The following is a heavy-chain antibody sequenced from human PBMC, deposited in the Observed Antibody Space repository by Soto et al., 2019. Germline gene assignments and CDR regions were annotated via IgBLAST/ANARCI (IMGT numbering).Heavy chain of an antibody. CDR2: ISYDGSNK. V-gene: IGHV3-30*18. CDR3: AKSYPYEVYAISEYYFDY. J-gene: IGHJ4*02. CDR1: GFTFSSYG. Sequence: PGGSLRLSCAASGFTFSSYGMHWVRQAPGKGLEWVAVISYDGSNKYYADSVKGRFTISRDNSKNTLYQQMNSLRAEDTAVYYCAKSYPYEVYAISEYYFDYWGQGTLVTVSS. D-gene: IGHD2-8*01.